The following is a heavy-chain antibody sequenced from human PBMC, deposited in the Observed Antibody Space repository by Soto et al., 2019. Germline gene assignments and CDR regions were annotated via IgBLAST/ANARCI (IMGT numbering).Heavy chain of an antibody. V-gene: IGHV5-10-1*01. CDR2: IDPSDSYT. CDR1: GYSFTRYW. J-gene: IGHJ4*02. D-gene: IGHD1-1*01. CDR3: VRVDKQLGTTFFDY. Sequence: GESLKISCKGSGYSFTRYWISWVRQMPGKGLEWMGRIDPSDSYTNYSPSFQGHVTISADKSISTAYLQWSSLKASDTAVYYCVRVDKQLGTTFFDYWGQGILVTVSS.